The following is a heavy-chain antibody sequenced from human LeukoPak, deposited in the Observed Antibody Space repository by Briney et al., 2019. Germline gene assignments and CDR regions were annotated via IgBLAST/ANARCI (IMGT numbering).Heavy chain of an antibody. V-gene: IGHV4-4*07. CDR1: GGSISSYY. J-gene: IGHJ4*02. D-gene: IGHD2-15*01. Sequence: PSETLSLTCTVSGGSISSYYWSWIRQPAGKGLEWIGRIYTSGSTNYNPSLKSRVTMSVDTSKNQFSLKLSSVTAADTAVYYCARRGYCSGGGCYSFDYWGQGTLVTVSS. CDR3: ARRGYCSGGGCYSFDY. CDR2: IYTSGST.